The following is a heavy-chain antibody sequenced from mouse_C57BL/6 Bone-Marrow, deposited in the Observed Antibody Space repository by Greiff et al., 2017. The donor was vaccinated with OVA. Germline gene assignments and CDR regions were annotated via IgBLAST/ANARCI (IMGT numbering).Heavy chain of an antibody. V-gene: IGHV1-9*01. CDR3: ARSGYYGSSYVAMDY. CDR2: ILPGSGST. D-gene: IGHD1-1*01. J-gene: IGHJ4*01. CDR1: GYTFTGYW. Sequence: QVQLKESGAELMKPGASVKLSCKATGYTFTGYWIEWVKQRPGHGLEWIGEILPGSGSTNYNEKFKGKATFTADTSSSTAYMQLSSLTSEDSAVYYCARSGYYGSSYVAMDYWGQGTSVTVSS.